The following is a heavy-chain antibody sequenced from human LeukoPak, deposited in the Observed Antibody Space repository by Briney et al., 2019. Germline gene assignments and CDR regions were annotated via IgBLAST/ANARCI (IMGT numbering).Heavy chain of an antibody. CDR2: INDRGST. V-gene: IGHV4-59*02. Sequence: SEILSLTCTVSGDSVRSYYWSWIRQPPGQGLEWLGHINDRGSTNYNPSLQGRVTISIDTSKNQFSLKVNSVTAADTAVYYCVRDSRYGSGWFEDGLDFWGQGTTVTVSS. CDR3: VRDSRYGSGWFEDGLDF. D-gene: IGHD6-13*01. J-gene: IGHJ6*02. CDR1: GDSVRSYY.